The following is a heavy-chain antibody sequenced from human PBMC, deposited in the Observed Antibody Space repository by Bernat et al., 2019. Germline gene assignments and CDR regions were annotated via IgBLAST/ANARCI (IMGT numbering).Heavy chain of an antibody. Sequence: QLQLQESGPGLVKPSETLSLTCTVSGGSISSSTYYWGWIRQPPGKGLEWIGYIYYSGSTYYNPSLKSRVTISVDTSKNQFSLKLSSVTAADTAVYYCARADSSGSPAPWGQGTLVTVSS. V-gene: IGHV4-39*07. CDR3: ARADSSGSPAP. CDR2: IYYSGST. D-gene: IGHD3-22*01. J-gene: IGHJ4*02. CDR1: GGSISSSTYY.